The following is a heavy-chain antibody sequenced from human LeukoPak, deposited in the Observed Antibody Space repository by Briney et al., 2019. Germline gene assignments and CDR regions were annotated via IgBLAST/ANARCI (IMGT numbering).Heavy chain of an antibody. J-gene: IGHJ4*02. CDR2: IKQDGSAK. Sequence: PGGSLRLSCAASGFTFSNYWMSWGRQAPGKGLKWVANIKQDGSAKYYVDSVKGRFTISRDNVKNSLYLQMSSLRAEDTAVYYCAREGAYSSSSDVDYWGQGTLVTVSS. CDR1: GFTFSNYW. D-gene: IGHD6-6*01. CDR3: AREGAYSSSSDVDY. V-gene: IGHV3-7*01.